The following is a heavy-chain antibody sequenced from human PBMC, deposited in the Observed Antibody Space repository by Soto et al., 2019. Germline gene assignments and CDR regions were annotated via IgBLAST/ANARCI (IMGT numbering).Heavy chain of an antibody. J-gene: IGHJ3*01. D-gene: IGHD3-22*01. CDR1: GFTFRSYG. CDR3: ARDQGVTMIVVDHDAFDL. CDR2: IWYDGSNK. V-gene: IGHV3-33*01. Sequence: PGGSLRLSCAASGFTFRSYGMHWVRQAPGKGLEWVAVIWYDGSNKFYADSVKGRFTISRDNSKNTLYLQMNSLRAEDTAVYYCARDQGVTMIVVDHDAFDLWGQGTRVTVSS.